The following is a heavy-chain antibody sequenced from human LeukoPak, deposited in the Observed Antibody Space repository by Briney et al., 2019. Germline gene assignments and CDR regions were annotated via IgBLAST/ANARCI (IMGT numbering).Heavy chain of an antibody. D-gene: IGHD3-10*01. J-gene: IGHJ4*02. V-gene: IGHV3-30*04. CDR2: ISYDGSNK. Sequence: PGGSLRLSCAASGFTFSSYAMHWVRQAPGKGLEWVADISYDGSNKYYGDSVKGRFRISRDNSQNTLYLQLSSLRAEDTVVYYCASGTYRLGDYWGLGTLVTVSS. CDR3: ASGTYRLGDY. CDR1: GFTFSSYA.